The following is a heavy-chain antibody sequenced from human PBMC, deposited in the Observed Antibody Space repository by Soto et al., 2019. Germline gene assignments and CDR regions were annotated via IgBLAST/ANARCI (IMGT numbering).Heavy chain of an antibody. Sequence: EVQLVESGGGLVQPGGSLRLSCAASGFTFSSYSMNWVRQAPGKGLEWVSYISSSSSTIYYADSVKGRFTISRDNAKKSLYLQMNSLRAEDTAVYYCARDPGGYYDSSGYYVDAFDIWGQGTMVTVSS. CDR2: ISSSSSTI. D-gene: IGHD3-22*01. CDR1: GFTFSSYS. J-gene: IGHJ3*02. V-gene: IGHV3-48*01. CDR3: ARDPGGYYDSSGYYVDAFDI.